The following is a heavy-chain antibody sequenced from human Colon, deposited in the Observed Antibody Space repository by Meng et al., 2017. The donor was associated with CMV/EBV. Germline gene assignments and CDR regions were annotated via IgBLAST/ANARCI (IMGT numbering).Heavy chain of an antibody. J-gene: IGHJ5*02. CDR3: ARVNITIFGVVKGMGVWFDP. CDR2: INHSGST. Sequence: SGPLSLTCAVYGGSFTGYYWSWIRQPPGKGLEWIGEINHSGSTNYNPSLKSRVTISVDTSKNQFSLKLSSVTAADTAVYYCARVNITIFGVVKGMGVWFDPWGQGTLVTVSS. V-gene: IGHV4-34*01. D-gene: IGHD3-3*01. CDR1: GGSFTGYY.